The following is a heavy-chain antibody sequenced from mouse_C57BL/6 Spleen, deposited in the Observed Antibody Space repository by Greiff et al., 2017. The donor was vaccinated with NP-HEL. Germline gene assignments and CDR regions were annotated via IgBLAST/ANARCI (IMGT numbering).Heavy chain of an antibody. J-gene: IGHJ1*03. D-gene: IGHD2-5*01. V-gene: IGHV3-6*01. CDR1: GYSITSGYY. CDR3: ARSNYGYFDV. CDR2: ISYDGSN. Sequence: EVQLQQSGPGLVKPSQSLSLTCSVTGYSITSGYYWNWIRQFPGNKLEWMGYISYDGSNNYNPSLKNRISITRDTSKNQFFLKLNSVTTEDTATYYCARSNYGYFDVWGTGTTVTVSS.